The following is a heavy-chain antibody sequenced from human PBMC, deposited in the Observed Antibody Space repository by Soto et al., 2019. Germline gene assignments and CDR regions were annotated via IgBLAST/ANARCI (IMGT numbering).Heavy chain of an antibody. CDR1: GFSFSSFG. D-gene: IGHD3-3*02. CDR2: ISYDGTEE. J-gene: IGHJ4*01. Sequence: PGGSLSLSCAASGFSFSSFGMHWVRQAPGKGLEWVAVISYDGTEEKYADSVKGRATVSRDNSKNTVYLQMNRLRGDDSAIYYCENVRFDVVTISPFDHWGQGTLVTVYS. CDR3: ENVRFDVVTISPFDH. V-gene: IGHV3-30*18.